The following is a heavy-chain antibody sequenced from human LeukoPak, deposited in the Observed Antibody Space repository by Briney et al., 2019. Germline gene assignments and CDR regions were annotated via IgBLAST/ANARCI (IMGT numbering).Heavy chain of an antibody. CDR1: GFTFSTYA. V-gene: IGHV3-23*01. CDR3: AKEPRDCTGGTCYSVGGYYFHY. CDR2: ISGTGGST. Sequence: GGSLRLSCAASGFTFSTYAMSWIRQAPGKGLEWVSAISGTGGSTYYADSVKGRFTISRDNSKNTLYLQMNSLRAEDTAVYYCAKEPRDCTGGTCYSVGGYYFHYCGQGTLVTVSS. D-gene: IGHD2-15*01. J-gene: IGHJ4*02.